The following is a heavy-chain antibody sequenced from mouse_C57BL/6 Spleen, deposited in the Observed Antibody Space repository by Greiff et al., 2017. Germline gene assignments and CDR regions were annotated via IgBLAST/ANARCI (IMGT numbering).Heavy chain of an antibody. Sequence: QVQLQQPGAELVKPGASVKLSCKASGYTFTSYWMHWVKQRPGQGLEWIGMIHPNSGRTNYNEKFKSKATLTVDKSSSTAYMQLSSLTSEDSAVYYCARPFITTSSDVGGTGTTVTVSS. J-gene: IGHJ1*03. CDR1: GYTFTSYW. CDR3: ARPFITTSSDV. V-gene: IGHV1-64*01. CDR2: IHPNSGRT. D-gene: IGHD1-1*01.